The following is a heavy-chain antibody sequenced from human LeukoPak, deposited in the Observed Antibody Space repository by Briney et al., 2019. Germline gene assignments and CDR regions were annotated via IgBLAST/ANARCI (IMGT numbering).Heavy chain of an antibody. CDR3: ARDHVVAGIVFDY. D-gene: IGHD6-19*01. Sequence: PGGSLRLSCAASGFTFSSYWMNWVRQAPGKGLEWVANIKQDGSEKYHVDSVKGRFAISRDNAENSLYLQMNSLRAEDTAVYYCARDHVVAGIVFDYWGQGTRLTVSS. V-gene: IGHV3-7*01. CDR2: IKQDGSEK. CDR1: GFTFSSYW. J-gene: IGHJ4*02.